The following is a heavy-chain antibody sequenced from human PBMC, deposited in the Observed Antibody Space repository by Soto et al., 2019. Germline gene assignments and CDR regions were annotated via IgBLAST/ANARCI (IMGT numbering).Heavy chain of an antibody. V-gene: IGHV4-59*08. CDR2: IYYSGST. Sequence: SETLSLTCTVPGGSISSYYWSWIRQPPGKGLEWIGYIYYSGSTNYNPSLKSRVTISVDTSKNQFSLKLSSVTAADTAVYYCARSLYDYIWGSYRLAYWGQGTLVTVSS. J-gene: IGHJ4*02. D-gene: IGHD3-16*02. CDR1: GGSISSYY. CDR3: ARSLYDYIWGSYRLAY.